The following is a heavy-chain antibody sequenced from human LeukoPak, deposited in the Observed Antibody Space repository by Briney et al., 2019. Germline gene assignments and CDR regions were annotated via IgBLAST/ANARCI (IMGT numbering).Heavy chain of an antibody. D-gene: IGHD6-13*01. J-gene: IGHJ4*02. Sequence: PGGSLRLSCAASGFTFSSYAMSWVRQAPGKGLEWVSAISGSGGSTYYAHSVKGRFTISRDNYKNTLYLQMNRLRAEDTAVYYWTKAPSSSSWEIDFDYWGQGTLVTVSS. V-gene: IGHV3-23*01. CDR1: GFTFSSYA. CDR3: TKAPSSSSWEIDFDY. CDR2: ISGSGGST.